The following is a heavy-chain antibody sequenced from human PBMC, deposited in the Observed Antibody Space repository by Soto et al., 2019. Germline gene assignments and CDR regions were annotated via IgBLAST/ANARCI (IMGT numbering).Heavy chain of an antibody. CDR3: ARDADIVVVPAAMDTAMVDYYYGMDV. CDR2: IIPIFGTA. J-gene: IGHJ6*02. V-gene: IGHV1-69*01. CDR1: GGIFSSYA. Sequence: QVQLVQSGAEVKKPGSSVKVSCKASGGIFSSYAISWVRQSPGQGLEWMVGIIPIFGTANYAQKFQGRVTITADESTSTAYMELSSMRSEDTAVYYCARDADIVVVPAAMDTAMVDYYYGMDVWGQGTTVTVSS. D-gene: IGHD2-2*01.